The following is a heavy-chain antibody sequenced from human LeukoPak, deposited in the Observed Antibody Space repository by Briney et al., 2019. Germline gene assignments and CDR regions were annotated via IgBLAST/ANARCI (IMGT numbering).Heavy chain of an antibody. CDR2: IYTSGST. Sequence: SETLSLTCTVSGGSISSYYWSWIRQPAGKGLEWIGRIYTSGSTNYNPSLKSRVTMPVDTSKNQFSLKLSSVTAADTAVYYCARERNYDFWSGYFDYWGQGTLVTVSS. CDR3: ARERNYDFWSGYFDY. J-gene: IGHJ4*02. CDR1: GGSISSYY. D-gene: IGHD3-3*01. V-gene: IGHV4-4*07.